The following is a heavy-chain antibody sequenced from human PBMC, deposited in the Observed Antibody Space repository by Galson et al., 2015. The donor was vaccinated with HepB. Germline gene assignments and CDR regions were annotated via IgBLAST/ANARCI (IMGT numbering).Heavy chain of an antibody. CDR3: ARETNYYGSGYFRGGKRINRYIKYIDV. CDR2: VNDRGVE. J-gene: IGHJ6*04. CDR1: GGSFGGHD. Sequence: SETLSLTCAVYGGSFGGHDWTWIRQSPGRGLEWIGEVNDRGVENYNPSLRGRVVISVDTSKNQFSLRLSPVSAADTALYFCARETNYYGSGYFRGGKRINRYIKYIDVWGKGTLVAVSS. V-gene: IGHV4-34*01. D-gene: IGHD3-10*01.